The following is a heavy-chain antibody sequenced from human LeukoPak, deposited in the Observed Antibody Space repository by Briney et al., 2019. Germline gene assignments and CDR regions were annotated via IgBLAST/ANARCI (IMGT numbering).Heavy chain of an antibody. CDR3: AREAGGDYYYYYYMYV. CDR1: GGSISSYY. D-gene: IGHD6-19*01. V-gene: IGHV4-59*01. CDR2: IYYSGST. J-gene: IGHJ6*03. Sequence: SETLSLTCTVSGGSISSYYWSWIRQPPGKGLEWIGYIYYSGSTNYNPSLKSRVTISVDTSKNQFSLKLSSVTAADTAVYYCAREAGGDYYYYYYMYVWGKGTTVTVSS.